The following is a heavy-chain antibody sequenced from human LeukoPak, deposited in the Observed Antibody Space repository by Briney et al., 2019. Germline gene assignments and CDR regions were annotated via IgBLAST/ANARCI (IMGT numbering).Heavy chain of an antibody. CDR3: ARGSRYSSGWYPDDAFDI. CDR1: GYTFTSYG. CDR2: ISAYNGNT. D-gene: IGHD6-19*01. J-gene: IGHJ3*02. Sequence: ASVKVSCKASGYTFTSYGISWVRQAPGQGLEWMGWISAYNGNTNYAQKLQGRVTMTTDTSTSTAYMELRSLRSDDTAVYYCARGSRYSSGWYPDDAFDIRGQGTMVTVSS. V-gene: IGHV1-18*01.